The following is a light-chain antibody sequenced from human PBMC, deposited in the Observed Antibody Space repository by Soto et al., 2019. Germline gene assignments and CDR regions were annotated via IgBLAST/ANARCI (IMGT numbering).Light chain of an antibody. V-gene: IGKV3-11*01. Sequence: EIVLTQSPATLSLSPGERATLSCRARQRVSSYLTWYQQKPGQAPRLLIYDASNRATGIPARFSGSGSGTDFPPTISSLEPEDFAVYYCQQRSNWPPYTFGQGTKLEIK. CDR2: DAS. CDR3: QQRSNWPPYT. CDR1: QRVSSY. J-gene: IGKJ2*01.